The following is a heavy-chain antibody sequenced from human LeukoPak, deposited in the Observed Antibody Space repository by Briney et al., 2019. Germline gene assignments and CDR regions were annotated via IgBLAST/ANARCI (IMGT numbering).Heavy chain of an antibody. CDR1: GVSISDYY. V-gene: IGHV4-4*07. D-gene: IGHD2-15*01. CDR2: FYASGTT. J-gene: IGHJ5*02. CDR3: ARTHCVGGSCDKFDP. Sequence: SATLSLTCTVSGVSISDYYWNWIRQPAGKGLEWIGRFYASGTTYYNPSLRSRVTLSIDTSKNQVSLKLSSVTAADTAIYYCARTHCVGGSCDKFDPWGPGTLVTVSS.